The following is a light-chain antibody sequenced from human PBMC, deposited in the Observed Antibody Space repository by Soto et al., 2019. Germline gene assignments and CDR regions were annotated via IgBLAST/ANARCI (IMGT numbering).Light chain of an antibody. CDR3: SSYAGSNNLV. CDR1: SSDVGVYNY. CDR2: EVS. V-gene: IGLV2-8*01. Sequence: QSVLTQPPSASGSPGQSVTISCTGTSSDVGVYNYVSWYQQYPGKAPKVMIYEVSKRPSGVPDRFSGSKSGNTASLTVSGLQAEDEADYYCSSYAGSNNLVFGGGTKVTVL. J-gene: IGLJ2*01.